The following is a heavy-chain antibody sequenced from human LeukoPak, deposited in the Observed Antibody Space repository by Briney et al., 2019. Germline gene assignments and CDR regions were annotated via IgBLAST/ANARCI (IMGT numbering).Heavy chain of an antibody. CDR1: GYSFTGYY. J-gene: IGHJ4*02. V-gene: IGHV1-2*06. D-gene: IGHD5-24*01. Sequence: ASVKVSCKASGYSFTGYYMHWVRQAPGQGLEWMGRINPNSGDTNYAQKFQGRVTMTRDTPISTAYIELSGLRSDDTAVYSCARDRGATGFDYWGQGTLVTVSS. CDR2: INPNSGDT. CDR3: ARDRGATGFDY.